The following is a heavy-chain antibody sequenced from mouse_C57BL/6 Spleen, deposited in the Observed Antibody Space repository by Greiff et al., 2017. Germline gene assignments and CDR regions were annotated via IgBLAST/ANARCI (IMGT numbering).Heavy chain of an antibody. V-gene: IGHV1-69*01. CDR2: IDPSDSYT. D-gene: IGHD1-1*01. Sequence: VQLKQPGAELVMPGASVKLSCKASGYTFTSYWMHWVKQRPGQGLEWIGEIDPSDSYTNYNQKFKGKSTLTVDKSSSTAYMQLSSLTSEDSAVYYCARVGYYYGSSSAWFAYWGQGTLVTVSA. CDR3: ARVGYYYGSSSAWFAY. J-gene: IGHJ3*01. CDR1: GYTFTSYW.